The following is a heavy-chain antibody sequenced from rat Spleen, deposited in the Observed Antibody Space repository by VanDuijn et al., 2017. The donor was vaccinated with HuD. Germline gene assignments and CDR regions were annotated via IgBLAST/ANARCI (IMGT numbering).Heavy chain of an antibody. CDR2: ISFNGIIT. CDR1: GFTYSNYG. CDR3: TTVRWGDY. V-gene: IGHV5-29*01. D-gene: IGHD1-12*02. J-gene: IGHJ2*01. Sequence: EVRLVESGGGLVQTGRSLKLSCAASGFTYSNYGMAWVRQAPTKGLEWVATISFNGIITYYRDPVKGRFNNSRDNAEGPLYLQMDSLRAEDTATYYCTTVRWGDYWGQGVMVTVSS.